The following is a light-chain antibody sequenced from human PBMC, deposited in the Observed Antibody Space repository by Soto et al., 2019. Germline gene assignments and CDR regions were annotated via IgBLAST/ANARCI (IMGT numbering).Light chain of an antibody. V-gene: IGKV3D-20*02. Sequence: EIVLTQSPGTLSLSPGERATLSCRASQSVTSSYLSWYQQKPGQAPRLLIYGASKRATGIPDGFSGSGSGTDFTLTISSLEPEDFAVYYCQQRSNWPLTFGGGTKVDIK. CDR3: QQRSNWPLT. CDR1: QSVTSSY. CDR2: GAS. J-gene: IGKJ4*01.